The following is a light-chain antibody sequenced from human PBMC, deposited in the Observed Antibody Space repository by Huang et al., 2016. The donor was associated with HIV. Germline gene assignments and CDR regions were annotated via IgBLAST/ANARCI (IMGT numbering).Light chain of an antibody. V-gene: IGKV2-28*01. Sequence: DIVMTQSPLSLPVAPGQPASISCKSSQNLFHTSGQNRLDWYLQKPGRSPQRLIYLGSNRAYGVPDRFTGSGSGSDFTLEISRVEADDVGIYYCMQGLQTPPTFGQGTKLEI. J-gene: IGKJ2*01. CDR2: LGS. CDR1: QNLFHTSGQNR. CDR3: MQGLQTPPT.